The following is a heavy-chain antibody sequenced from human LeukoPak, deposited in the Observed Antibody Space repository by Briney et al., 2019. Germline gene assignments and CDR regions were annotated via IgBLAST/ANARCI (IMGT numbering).Heavy chain of an antibody. CDR3: ARAGLLWFGESYYFDY. D-gene: IGHD3-10*01. CDR1: GGSISSSSYY. CDR2: IYYSGST. J-gene: IGHJ4*02. Sequence: SETLSLTCTVSGGSISSSSYYWGWIRQPPGKGLEWIGSIYYSGSTYYNPSLKSRVTISVDTSKNQFSLKLSSVTAADTAVYYCARAGLLWFGESYYFDYWGQGTLVTVSS. V-gene: IGHV4-39*01.